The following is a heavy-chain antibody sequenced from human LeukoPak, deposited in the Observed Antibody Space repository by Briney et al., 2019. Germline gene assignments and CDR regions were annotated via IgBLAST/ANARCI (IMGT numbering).Heavy chain of an antibody. J-gene: IGHJ4*02. Sequence: ASVKVSCKASGYSFTSYDINWVRQAPGQGLEWMGWINPNSGGTNYAQKFQGRVTMTRDTSISTAYMELSRLRSDDTAVYYCARDYGDPTGVDYWGQGTLVTVSS. CDR1: GYSFTSYD. CDR3: ARDYGDPTGVDY. D-gene: IGHD4-17*01. CDR2: INPNSGGT. V-gene: IGHV1-2*02.